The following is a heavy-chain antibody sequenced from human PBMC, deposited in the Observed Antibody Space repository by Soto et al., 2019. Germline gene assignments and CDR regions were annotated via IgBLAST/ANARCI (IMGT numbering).Heavy chain of an antibody. D-gene: IGHD3-10*01. CDR2: ISYDGYLK. Sequence: PRLSCAASGFTFSTYGMQWVRQAPGKGLEWVAVISYDGYLKYYVDAVKGRFTVARDNSKNTLFLEMNSLRVEDTAVYFCAKDFKVSGSHYGTLNYYYGMDVWGQGTTVTVSS. CDR3: AKDFKVSGSHYGTLNYYYGMDV. CDR1: GFTFSTYG. J-gene: IGHJ6*02. V-gene: IGHV3-30*18.